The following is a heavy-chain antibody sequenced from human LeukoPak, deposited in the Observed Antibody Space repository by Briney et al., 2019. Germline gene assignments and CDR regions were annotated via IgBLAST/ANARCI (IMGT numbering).Heavy chain of an antibody. CDR3: ARESSTYRSSTSCYFVSGWFDP. D-gene: IGHD2-2*01. V-gene: IGHV4-30-2*01. CDR1: GGSISSGGYS. CDR2: IYHSGST. J-gene: IGHJ5*02. Sequence: SETLSLTCAVSGGSISSGGYSWSWIRQPPGKGLEWIGYIYHSGSTYYNPSLKSRVTISVDRSKNQFSLKLSSVTAADTAVYYCARESSTYRSSTSCYFVSGWFDPWGQGTLVTVSS.